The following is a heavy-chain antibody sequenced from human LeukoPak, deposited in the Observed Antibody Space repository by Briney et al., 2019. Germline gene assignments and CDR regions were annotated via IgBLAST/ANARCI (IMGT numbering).Heavy chain of an antibody. CDR2: FNPNSGGT. CDR3: ARGTLLRYFDWSPCYY. J-gene: IGHJ4*02. V-gene: IGHV1-2*02. Sequence: GASVKVSCKASGYTFTGYYMHWVRQAPGQGLEWMGWFNPNSGGTNYAQNFQGRVTMTRDTSISTAYMELSRLRSDDTAVYYCARGTLLRYFDWSPCYYWGQGTLVTVSS. CDR1: GYTFTGYY. D-gene: IGHD3-9*01.